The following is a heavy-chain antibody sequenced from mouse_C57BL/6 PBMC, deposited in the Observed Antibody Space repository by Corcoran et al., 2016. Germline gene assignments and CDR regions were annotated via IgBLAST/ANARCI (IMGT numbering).Heavy chain of an antibody. CDR2: IYPGSGNT. J-gene: IGHJ4*01. CDR1: GYTFTDYY. Sequence: QVQLQQSGAELARPGASVKLSCKASGYTFTDYYINWVKQRPGQGLEWIARIYPGSGNTYYNEKFKGKATLTAEKSSSTAYMQLSSLTSEDSAVYFCARCHYGNYEDVMDYWGQGTSVTVSS. V-gene: IGHV1-76*01. CDR3: ARCHYGNYEDVMDY. D-gene: IGHD2-1*01.